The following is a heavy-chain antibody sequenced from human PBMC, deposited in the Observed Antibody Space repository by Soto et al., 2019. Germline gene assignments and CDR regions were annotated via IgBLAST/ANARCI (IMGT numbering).Heavy chain of an antibody. CDR3: ARDGGMTTVTTNGMDV. CDR1: GGSISSGGYY. D-gene: IGHD4-17*01. J-gene: IGHJ6*02. V-gene: IGHV4-31*03. CDR2: IYYSGST. Sequence: PSETLSLTCTVSGGSISSGGYYWSWIRQHPGKGLEWIGYIYYSGSTYYNPSLKSRVTISVDTSKNQFSLKLSSVTAADTAVYYCARDGGMTTVTTNGMDVWGQGTTVTVSS.